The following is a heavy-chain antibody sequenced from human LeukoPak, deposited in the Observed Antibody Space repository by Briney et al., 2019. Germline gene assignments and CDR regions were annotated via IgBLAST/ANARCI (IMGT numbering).Heavy chain of an antibody. CDR1: GYSFASYW. CDR2: IYPGDSDT. V-gene: IGHV5-51*01. Sequence: GESLKISCKGSGYSFASYWIGWVRLMPGQGLEWMGIIYPGDSDTKYSPSFQGRVTISADKSINTAYLQWSSLKASDTAIYYCARQDGSAYYYFDYWGQGTLVIVSS. D-gene: IGHD6-19*01. CDR3: ARQDGSAYYYFDY. J-gene: IGHJ4*02.